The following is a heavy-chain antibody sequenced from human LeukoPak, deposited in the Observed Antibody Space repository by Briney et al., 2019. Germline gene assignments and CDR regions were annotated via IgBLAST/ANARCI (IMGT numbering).Heavy chain of an antibody. V-gene: IGHV4-39*07. CDR3: ARSDNSRYCTNGVCYKVGYYYMDV. D-gene: IGHD2-8*01. CDR2: IYYSGST. CDR1: GDSVSSSNYY. J-gene: IGHJ6*03. Sequence: PSETLSLTCTVSGDSVSSSNYYWAWIRQPPGKGLEWIGNIYYSGSTYYNPSLKSRVTISVDTSKNQFSLKLSSVTAADTAVYYCARSDNSRYCTNGVCYKVGYYYMDVWGKGTTVTVSS.